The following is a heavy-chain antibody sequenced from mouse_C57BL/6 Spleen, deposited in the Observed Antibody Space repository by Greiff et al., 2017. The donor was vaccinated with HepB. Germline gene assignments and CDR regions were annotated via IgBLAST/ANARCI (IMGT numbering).Heavy chain of an antibody. CDR1: CYTFTSYT. Sequence: QVQLQQSGAELARPGASVKMSCQASCYTFTSYTMHWVKQRPGQGLEWIGYINPSSGSTKYNQKFKDKATLTADKASSTAYMQLSSLTSEESAVYYWAREGVYDAMDYWGQGTSVTVSS. V-gene: IGHV1-4*01. CDR3: AREGVYDAMDY. CDR2: INPSSGST. J-gene: IGHJ4*01.